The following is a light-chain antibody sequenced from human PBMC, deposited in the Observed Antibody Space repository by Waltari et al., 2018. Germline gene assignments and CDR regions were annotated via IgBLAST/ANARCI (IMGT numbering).Light chain of an antibody. CDR3: VLYMGSGIWV. CDR1: SGSVSTSYY. J-gene: IGLJ3*02. V-gene: IGLV8-61*01. CDR2: STN. Sequence: QTVVTQEPSFSVSPGGTVTLTCGLSSGSVSTSYYPSWYQQTPGQAPPPLIYSTNTRSSGVPDRFSGSILGNKAALTITGAQADDESDYYCVLYMGSGIWVFGGGTKLTVL.